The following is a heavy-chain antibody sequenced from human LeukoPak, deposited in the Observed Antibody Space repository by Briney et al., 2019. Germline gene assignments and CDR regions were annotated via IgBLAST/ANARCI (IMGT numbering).Heavy chain of an antibody. CDR2: IYTSGST. V-gene: IGHV4-61*02. J-gene: IGHJ4*02. D-gene: IGHD2-15*01. Sequence: PSETLSLTCTVSGGSISSGSYYWSWIRQPAGKGLEWIGRIYTSGSTNYNPSLKSRVTISVDTSKNQFSLKLSSVTAADTAVYYCARDRVGHSAIDYWGQGTLVTVSS. CDR1: GGSISSGSYY. CDR3: ARDRVGHSAIDY.